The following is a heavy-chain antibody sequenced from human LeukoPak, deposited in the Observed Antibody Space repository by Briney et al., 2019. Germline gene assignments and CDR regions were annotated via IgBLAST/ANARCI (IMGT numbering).Heavy chain of an antibody. Sequence: GGSLRLSCAASGFTFSSYWMHWVRQAPGKGLVWVSRINTDGSSTSYADSVKGRFTISRDNAKNTLYLQMNSLRAEDTAVYYCARDSYYYDSSGYYFRYFDLWGRGTLVTVSS. CDR2: INTDGSST. CDR1: GFTFSSYW. J-gene: IGHJ2*01. CDR3: ARDSYYYDSSGYYFRYFDL. V-gene: IGHV3-74*01. D-gene: IGHD3-22*01.